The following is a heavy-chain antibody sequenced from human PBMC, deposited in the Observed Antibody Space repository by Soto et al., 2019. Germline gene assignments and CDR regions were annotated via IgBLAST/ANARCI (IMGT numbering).Heavy chain of an antibody. CDR1: GGTFSSYA. CDR3: ARESVAVAGYYYYGMDV. CDR2: IIPIFGTA. Sequence: SVKVSCKASGGTFSSYAISWVRQAPGQGLEWMGGIIPIFGTANYAQKFQGRVTITADESTSTAYMELSSLRSEDTAVYYCARESVAVAGYYYYGMDVWGQGTTVTVSS. V-gene: IGHV1-69*13. J-gene: IGHJ6*02. D-gene: IGHD6-19*01.